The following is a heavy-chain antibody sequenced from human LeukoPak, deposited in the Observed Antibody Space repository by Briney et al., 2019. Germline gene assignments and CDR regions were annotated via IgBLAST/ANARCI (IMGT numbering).Heavy chain of an antibody. D-gene: IGHD2-2*01. CDR2: MNPNSGNT. CDR3: ARGGRIVVVPAAMQDYYYYYMDV. Sequence: GASVKVSCKASGYTFTSYDINWVRQATGQGLEWMGWMNPNSGNTGYAQKFQGRVTITRNTSISTAYMELSSLRSEDTAAYYCARGGRIVVVPAAMQDYYYYYMDVWGKGTTVTVSS. V-gene: IGHV1-8*03. J-gene: IGHJ6*03. CDR1: GYTFTSYD.